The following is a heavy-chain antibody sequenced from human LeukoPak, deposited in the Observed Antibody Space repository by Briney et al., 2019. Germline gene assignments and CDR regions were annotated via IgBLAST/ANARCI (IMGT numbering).Heavy chain of an antibody. J-gene: IGHJ4*02. V-gene: IGHV3-48*03. CDR1: GFTFSSYE. Sequence: GVLRLSCAASGFTFSSYEMNWVRQAPGKGLEWVSYISSSGSTIYYADSVKGRFTISRDNAKNSLYLQMNSLRAEDTAVYYCARDNDGLTDYWGQGTLVTVSS. CDR3: ARDNDGLTDY. D-gene: IGHD5-24*01. CDR2: ISSSGSTI.